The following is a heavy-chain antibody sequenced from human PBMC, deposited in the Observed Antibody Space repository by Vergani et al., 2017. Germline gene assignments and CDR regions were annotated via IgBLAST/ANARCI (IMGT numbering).Heavy chain of an antibody. CDR1: GYSISSSSYY. Sequence: QVQLQESGPGLVKPSETLSLTCTVSGYSISSSSYYWGWIRQPPGRGLEWIGSIYYSGSTYYNPSLKSRVTISVDTSKNQFSLKLSSVTAADTAVYYCARHPVAARRPSVTKDYWGQGTLVTVSS. V-gene: IGHV4-39*01. CDR3: ARHPVAARRPSVTKDY. D-gene: IGHD6-6*01. J-gene: IGHJ4*02. CDR2: IYYSGST.